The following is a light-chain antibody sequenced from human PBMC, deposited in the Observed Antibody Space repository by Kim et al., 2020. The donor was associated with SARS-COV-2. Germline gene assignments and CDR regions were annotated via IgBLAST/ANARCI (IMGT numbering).Light chain of an antibody. Sequence: ASVGDSVTITCRASQSIGTYLNWYQHKPGSAPNLLIFAASNLHTGVPSRFSGSGSGTDFILRINSLQPEDFASYYCQQSYSLPPTFGQGTKVDIK. CDR3: QQSYSLPPT. V-gene: IGKV1-39*01. CDR1: QSIGTY. J-gene: IGKJ1*01. CDR2: AAS.